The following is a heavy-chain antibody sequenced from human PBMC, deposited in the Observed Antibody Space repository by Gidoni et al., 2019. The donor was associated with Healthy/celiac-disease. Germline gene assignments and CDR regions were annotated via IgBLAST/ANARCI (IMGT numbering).Heavy chain of an antibody. V-gene: IGHV3-7*01. J-gene: IGHJ4*02. Sequence: EVQLVESGGGLVQPGGSLRLSCAASGFTFSSYWMSWVRQAPGKGLEGVANIKQDGSEKYYVDSVKGRFTSSRDNAKNSLYLQMNSLRAEDTAVYYCARVDNLYRTVDYWGQGTLVTVSS. CDR2: IKQDGSEK. CDR1: GFTFSSYW. D-gene: IGHD3-10*01. CDR3: ARVDNLYRTVDY.